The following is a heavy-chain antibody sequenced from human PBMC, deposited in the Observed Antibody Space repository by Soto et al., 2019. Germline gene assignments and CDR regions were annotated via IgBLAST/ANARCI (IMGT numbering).Heavy chain of an antibody. CDR1: GFPFVLYW. V-gene: IGHV3-7*01. CDR2: LKRDGSEK. Sequence: GGSLRLSCAASGFPFVLYWMGWVRQAPGKGLEGVANLKRDGSEKYFLEPVKARFTMSRDNAKNSFYLHMNNLRAEDTAVSLCARMGLLGKWTDHWGQGTSVTVSS. J-gene: IGHJ4*02. D-gene: IGHD1-26*01. CDR3: ARMGLLGKWTDH.